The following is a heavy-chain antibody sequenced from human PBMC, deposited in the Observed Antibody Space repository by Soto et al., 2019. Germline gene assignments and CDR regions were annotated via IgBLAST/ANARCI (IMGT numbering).Heavy chain of an antibody. V-gene: IGHV4-39*01. CDR3: SRQTHYYDSSRPCFDY. Sequence: PSETLSLTCTVSGGCISSSSYYWGWIRQPPGKGLEWIGSIYYSGSTYYNPSLKSRVTISVDRSKNQFCLKLSSVTAADTAVYYSSRQTHYYDSSRPCFDYWGQGTLVTVTS. D-gene: IGHD3-22*01. CDR2: IYYSGST. J-gene: IGHJ4*02. CDR1: GGCISSSSYY.